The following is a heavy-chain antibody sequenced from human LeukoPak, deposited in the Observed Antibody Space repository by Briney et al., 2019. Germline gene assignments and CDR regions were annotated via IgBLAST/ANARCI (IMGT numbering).Heavy chain of an antibody. CDR3: ARLEEQWLTNDAFDI. J-gene: IGHJ3*02. D-gene: IGHD6-19*01. CDR2: ISSSSSYI. CDR1: GFTFSSYS. Sequence: GGSLRLSCAASGFTFSSYSMNWVRQAPGKGLEWVSSISSSSSYIYYAGSVKGRFTISRDNAKSSLYLQMNSLRAEDTAVYYCARLEEQWLTNDAFDIWGQGTMVTVSS. V-gene: IGHV3-21*01.